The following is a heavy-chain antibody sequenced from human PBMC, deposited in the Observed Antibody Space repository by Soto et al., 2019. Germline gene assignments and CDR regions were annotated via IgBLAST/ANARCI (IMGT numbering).Heavy chain of an antibody. Sequence: ESGGGLVQPGGSLRLSCAASGFTFSSYSMNWVRQAPGKGLEWVSYISSSSSTIYYADSVKGRFTISRDNAKNSLYLQMNSLRDEDTAVYYCARAWQLKLALPDHFDYWGQGTLVTVSS. CDR2: ISSSSSTI. CDR1: GFTFSSYS. D-gene: IGHD6-6*01. J-gene: IGHJ4*02. CDR3: ARAWQLKLALPDHFDY. V-gene: IGHV3-48*02.